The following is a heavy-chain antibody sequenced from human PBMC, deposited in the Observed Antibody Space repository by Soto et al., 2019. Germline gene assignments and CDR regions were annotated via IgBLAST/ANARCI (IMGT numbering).Heavy chain of an antibody. Sequence: GGSLRLSCAASGFTFSSYGMHWVRQAPGKGLEWVAVISYDGSNKYYADSVKGRFTISRDNSKNTLYLQMNSLRAEDTAVYYCAKDGAVAGYGMDVWGQGTTVTVSS. J-gene: IGHJ6*02. D-gene: IGHD6-19*01. V-gene: IGHV3-30*18. CDR1: GFTFSSYG. CDR3: AKDGAVAGYGMDV. CDR2: ISYDGSNK.